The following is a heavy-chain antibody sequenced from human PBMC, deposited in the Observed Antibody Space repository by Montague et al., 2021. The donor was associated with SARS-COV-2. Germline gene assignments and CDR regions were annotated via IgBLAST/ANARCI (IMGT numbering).Heavy chain of an antibody. CDR3: ARDLTEDYGDAGFDY. CDR2: ISSSSYI. Sequence: SLRLSWAASGFTFSSYSMNWVRQAPGKGLEWVSSISSSSYIYYADSVKGRFTISRDNAKNSLYLQMNSLRAEDTAVYYCARDLTEDYGDAGFDYWGQGTLVTVSS. V-gene: IGHV3-21*01. CDR1: GFTFSSYS. D-gene: IGHD4-17*01. J-gene: IGHJ4*02.